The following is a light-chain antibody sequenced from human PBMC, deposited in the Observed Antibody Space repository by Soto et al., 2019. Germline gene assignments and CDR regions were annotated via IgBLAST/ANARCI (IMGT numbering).Light chain of an antibody. CDR1: QSVSTN. V-gene: IGKV3-15*01. J-gene: IGKJ2*01. CDR2: DAS. CDR3: QQYSKWPPVYT. Sequence: EIVMTQSPATLSVSPGERATLSCRASQSVSTNLAWYQQKPGRAPSLLIYDASTRATGIPARFSGRGSGTEFPLTIISLQSEDFAVYYCQQYSKWPPVYTFGQGTKLEIK.